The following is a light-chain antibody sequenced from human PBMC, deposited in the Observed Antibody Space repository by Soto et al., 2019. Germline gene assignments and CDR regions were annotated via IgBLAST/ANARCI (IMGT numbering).Light chain of an antibody. V-gene: IGKV3-20*01. CDR1: QSVSSSY. CDR3: QKYGSSPPDT. J-gene: IGKJ2*01. CDR2: GAS. Sequence: EIVLTQSPGTLSLSPGERATLSCRASQSVSSSYLAWYQQKPGQAPRLLIYGASSRATGIPDRFSGSGSGTYFTLTISRLEPEDYAVYYCQKYGSSPPDTFGQGTKLESK.